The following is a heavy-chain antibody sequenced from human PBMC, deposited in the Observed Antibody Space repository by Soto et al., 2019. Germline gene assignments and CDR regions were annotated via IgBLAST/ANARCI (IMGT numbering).Heavy chain of an antibody. Sequence: GGSLRLSCAASGFTFSNYDMNWVRQAPGKGLEWVSGISGSGGSTYFADSVKGRFTISRDNSKSTLYLQMNSLRAEDTAVYYCAKADSVDYGEFDYWGQGTLVTVSS. CDR2: ISGSGGST. V-gene: IGHV3-23*01. CDR3: AKADSVDYGEFDY. J-gene: IGHJ4*02. CDR1: GFTFSNYD. D-gene: IGHD4-17*01.